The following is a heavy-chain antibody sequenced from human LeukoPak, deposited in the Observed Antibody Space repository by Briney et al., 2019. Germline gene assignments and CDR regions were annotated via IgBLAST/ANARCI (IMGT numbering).Heavy chain of an antibody. D-gene: IGHD2-15*01. CDR2: IYSGGNI. V-gene: IGHV3-53*01. Sequence: GGSLRLSCAASGFTVSSTYMSWVRQAPGKGLEWVSVIYSGGNIYYIDSVKGRFTISRDTSKNTRYLQMNSLRAEDTAVYYCASRHCSGGGCYFAGADPFDYWGQGTLVTVSS. J-gene: IGHJ4*02. CDR3: ASRHCSGGGCYFAGADPFDY. CDR1: GFTVSSTY.